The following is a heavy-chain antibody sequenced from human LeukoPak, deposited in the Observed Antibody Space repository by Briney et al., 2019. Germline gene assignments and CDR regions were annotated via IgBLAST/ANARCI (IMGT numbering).Heavy chain of an antibody. CDR2: IYHSGST. Sequence: SETLSLTCTVSGYSISSGYYWGWIRQPPGKGLEWIGSIYHSGSTYYNPSLKSRVTISVDTSKNQFSLKLSSVTAADTAVYYCAGDPPYSNYVSDSAFDIWGQGTMVTVSS. D-gene: IGHD4-11*01. CDR1: GYSISSGYY. J-gene: IGHJ3*02. CDR3: AGDPPYSNYVSDSAFDI. V-gene: IGHV4-38-2*02.